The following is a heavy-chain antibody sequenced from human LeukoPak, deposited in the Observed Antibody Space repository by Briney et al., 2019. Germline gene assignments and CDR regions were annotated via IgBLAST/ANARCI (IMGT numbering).Heavy chain of an antibody. D-gene: IGHD2/OR15-2a*01. CDR3: AKVVAGNIDYYFDY. V-gene: IGHV3-23*01. Sequence: PGGSLRLSCAASGFTVSNYAMGWVRQARGKGLEWVAGISGTGGSTHYADSVKGRFTISNSKNTVYLQMRNLRVEHTAVYYCAKVVAGNIDYYFDYWGQGILVAVSS. CDR2: ISGTGGST. CDR1: GFTVSNYA. J-gene: IGHJ4*02.